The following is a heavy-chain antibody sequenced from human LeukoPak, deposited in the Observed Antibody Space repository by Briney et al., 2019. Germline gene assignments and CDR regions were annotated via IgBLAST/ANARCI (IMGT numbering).Heavy chain of an antibody. V-gene: IGHV4-34*01. J-gene: IGHJ4*02. CDR3: ARGWRRHYDFWGGYLDY. D-gene: IGHD3-3*01. CDR2: INHSGST. CDR1: GGSFSGYY. Sequence: SETLSLTCAVYGGSFSGYYWSWIRQPPGKGLEWIGEINHSGSTNYNPSLKSRVTISVDTSKNQFSLKLSSVTAADTAVYYCARGWRRHYDFWGGYLDYWGQGTLVTVSS.